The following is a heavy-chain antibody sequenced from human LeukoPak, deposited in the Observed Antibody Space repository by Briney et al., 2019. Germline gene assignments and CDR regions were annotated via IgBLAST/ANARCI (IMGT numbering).Heavy chain of an antibody. CDR1: GFTVSSNY. CDR3: AKDRSGGGDYYFGMDV. J-gene: IGHJ6*02. Sequence: GGSLGLSCAASGFTVSSNYMSWVRQAPGKGLEWVSVIYSGGGTDYADSVKGRFTISRDNSQNTLYLQMNSLRAEDTAVYYCAKDRSGGGDYYFGMDVWGPGTTVTVSS. D-gene: IGHD6-19*01. CDR2: IYSGGGT. V-gene: IGHV3-53*01.